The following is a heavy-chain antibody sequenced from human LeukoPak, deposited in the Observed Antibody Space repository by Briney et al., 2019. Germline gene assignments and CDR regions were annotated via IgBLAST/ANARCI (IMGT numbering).Heavy chain of an antibody. CDR3: ARDLRRFGECEIDY. J-gene: IGHJ4*02. V-gene: IGHV3-30-3*01. CDR1: GFTFSSYA. D-gene: IGHD3-10*01. Sequence: GGSLRLSCAASGFTFSSYAMHWVRQAPGKGLEWVAVISYDGSNKYYADSVKGRFTISRDNSKNTLYLQMNSLRAEDTAVYYCARDLRRFGECEIDYWGQGTLVTVSS. CDR2: ISYDGSNK.